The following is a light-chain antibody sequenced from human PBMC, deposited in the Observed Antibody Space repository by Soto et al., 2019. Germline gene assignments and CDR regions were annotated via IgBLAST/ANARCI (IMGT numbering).Light chain of an antibody. CDR1: QSVSSSY. CDR3: QQYGSSPWR. V-gene: IGKV3-20*01. CDR2: GAS. J-gene: IGKJ1*01. Sequence: EPVLAQAPGTLSLYAGERATVSCRGSQSVSSSYLAWYQQKPGQAPRLLIYGASSRATGIPDRFSGSGSGTDFTLTISRLEPEDFAVYYCQQYGSSPWRFGQGTKGDI.